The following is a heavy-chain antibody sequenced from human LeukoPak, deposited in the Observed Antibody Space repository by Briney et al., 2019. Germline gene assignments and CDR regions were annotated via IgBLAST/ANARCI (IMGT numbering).Heavy chain of an antibody. V-gene: IGHV4-4*02. CDR3: ARDGSDYYDSSGYYYSAFDI. Sequence: KTSETLSLTCAVSGGSISSSNWWSWVRQPPGKGLEWIGEIHHSGSTNYNPSLKSRVTISVDKSKNQFSLKLSSVTAADTAVYYCARDGSDYYDSSGYYYSAFDIWGQGTMVTVPS. CDR1: GGSISSSNW. J-gene: IGHJ3*02. CDR2: IHHSGST. D-gene: IGHD3-22*01.